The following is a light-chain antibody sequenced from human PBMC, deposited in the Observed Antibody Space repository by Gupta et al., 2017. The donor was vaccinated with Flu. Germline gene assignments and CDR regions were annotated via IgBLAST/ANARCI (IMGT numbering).Light chain of an antibody. CDR1: QDIRND. J-gene: IGKJ4*01. CDR2: TAS. Sequence: DIQMTQSPSSLSASVGDRVTITCRAGQDIRNDLGWYQQKPGKAPKRLIYTASSLESGVPPRFTGRGSGTEFTLTISSLQPEDFATYYCLQHNKYPLTFGGGTKVEIK. CDR3: LQHNKYPLT. V-gene: IGKV1-17*01.